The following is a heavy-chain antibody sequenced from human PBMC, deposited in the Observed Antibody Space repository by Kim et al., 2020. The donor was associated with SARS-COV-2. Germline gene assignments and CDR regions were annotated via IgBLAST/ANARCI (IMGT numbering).Heavy chain of an antibody. D-gene: IGHD4-4*01. Sequence: GGSLRLSCAAFGFTFSSYALSWVRQAPGKGLEWVSRISASGGDTYYADSVQGRFTISRDNSKNALNLEMNSLRAEDTALYYCAKVTTLTAPFYDYLGQGT. CDR2: ISASGGDT. V-gene: IGHV3-23*01. J-gene: IGHJ4*02. CDR3: AKVTTLTAPFYDY. CDR1: GFTFSSYA.